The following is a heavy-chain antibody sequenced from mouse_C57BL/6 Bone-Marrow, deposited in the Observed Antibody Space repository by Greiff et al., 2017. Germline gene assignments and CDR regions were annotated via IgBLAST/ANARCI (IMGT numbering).Heavy chain of an antibody. CDR2: IYPSSGNT. Sequence: VQRVESGAELARPGASVKLSCKASGYTFTSYGISWVKQRTGQGLEWIGEIYPSSGNTYYNEKFKGKATLTEDKSSITAYMELRSLTSEDSAVYSFARGGMGPYYFDYWGQGTTLPVSS. CDR1: GYTFTSYG. CDR3: ARGGMGPYYFDY. J-gene: IGHJ2*01. V-gene: IGHV1-81*01. D-gene: IGHD2-10*02.